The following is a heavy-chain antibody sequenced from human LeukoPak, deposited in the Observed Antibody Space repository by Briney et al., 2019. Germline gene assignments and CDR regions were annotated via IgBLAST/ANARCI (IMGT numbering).Heavy chain of an antibody. V-gene: IGHV3-64D*06. CDR1: GFTFSSYA. Sequence: GGSLRLSCSASGFTFSSYAMHWVRQAPGEGLEYVSAISSNGGSTYYADSVKGRFTISRDNSKNTLYLQMSSLRAEDTAVYYCVKDLNLLVATNAEDYWGQGTLVTVSS. D-gene: IGHD5-12*01. CDR3: VKDLNLLVATNAEDY. CDR2: ISSNGGST. J-gene: IGHJ4*02.